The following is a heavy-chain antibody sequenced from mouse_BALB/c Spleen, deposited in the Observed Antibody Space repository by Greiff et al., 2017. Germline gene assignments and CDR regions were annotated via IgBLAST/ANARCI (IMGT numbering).Heavy chain of an antibody. CDR2: ISSGSSTI. V-gene: IGHV5-17*02. J-gene: IGHJ4*01. CDR1: GFTFSSFG. D-gene: IGHD2-4*01. Sequence: EVQGVESGGGLVQPGGSRKLSCAASGFTFSSFGMHWVRQAPEKGLEWVAYISSGSSTIYYADTVKGRFTISRDNPKNTLFLQMTSLRSEDTAMYYCARKGLYYDTYYYAMDYWGQGTSVTVSS. CDR3: ARKGLYYDTYYYAMDY.